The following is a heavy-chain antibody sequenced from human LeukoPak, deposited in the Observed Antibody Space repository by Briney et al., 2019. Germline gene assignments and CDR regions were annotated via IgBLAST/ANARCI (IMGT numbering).Heavy chain of an antibody. D-gene: IGHD4-17*01. CDR1: GFTFSSYA. CDR3: ARDANGDYVLTG. CDR2: ISYDGSNK. J-gene: IGHJ4*02. Sequence: PGGSLRLSCAASGFTFSSYAMHWVRQAPGKGLEWVAVISYDGSNKYYADSVKGRFTISRDNSKNTLNLQMNSLRAEDTAVYYCARDANGDYVLTGWGQGTLVTVSS. V-gene: IGHV3-30*04.